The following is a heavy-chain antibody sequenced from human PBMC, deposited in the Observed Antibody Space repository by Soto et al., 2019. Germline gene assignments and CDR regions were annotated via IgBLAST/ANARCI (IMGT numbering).Heavy chain of an antibody. V-gene: IGHV4-39*01. J-gene: IGHJ4*02. CDR2: IYYSGST. D-gene: IGHD3-10*01. CDR1: GGSISTSSYY. CDR3: ARLPLSRGVRSYFDC. Sequence: QLQLQESGPGLVKPSETLSLTCTVSGGSISTSSYYWGWIRQPPGKGLEWIGSIYYSGSTYYNPSLKSRVTISVDTSKNQFSLKLSSVTAADTAVYYYARLPLSRGVRSYFDCWGQGTLVTVSS.